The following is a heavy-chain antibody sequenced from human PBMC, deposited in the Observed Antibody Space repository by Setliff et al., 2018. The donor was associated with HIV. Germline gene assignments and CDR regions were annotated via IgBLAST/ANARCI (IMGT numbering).Heavy chain of an antibody. J-gene: IGHJ4*02. D-gene: IGHD6-25*01. CDR1: GGSLSGYY. Sequence: SETLSLTCAVYGGSLSGYYWSWIRQAPGKGLEWIGYIYYSGSTKHNPSLKSRVTISLDTSKNQFSLKLTSVTAADTAVYYCARYSPRGYTLTGPYWGQGTLVTVSS. CDR2: IYYSGST. V-gene: IGHV4-59*01. CDR3: ARYSPRGYTLTGPY.